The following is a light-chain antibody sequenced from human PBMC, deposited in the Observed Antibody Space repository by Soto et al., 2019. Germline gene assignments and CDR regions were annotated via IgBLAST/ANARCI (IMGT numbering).Light chain of an antibody. CDR3: QQRSNWPGT. V-gene: IGKV3-15*01. J-gene: IGKJ5*01. CDR1: QRLSSN. Sequence: EIVLTQSRVTLSVSPGERVTLSCRASQRLSSNLAWYQQRPGQAPRLLIYGASIRATDIPARFIGSGSGTEFTLTISSLQSEDFAVYYCQQRSNWPGTFGQGTRLEIK. CDR2: GAS.